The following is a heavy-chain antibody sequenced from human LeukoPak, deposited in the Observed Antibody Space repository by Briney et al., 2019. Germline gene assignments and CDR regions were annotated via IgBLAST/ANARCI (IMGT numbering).Heavy chain of an antibody. V-gene: IGHV3-53*01. CDR2: ISINTDT. D-gene: IGHD1-26*01. Sequence: GGSLRLSCAASGIAVIGNYMSWVRQPPGKGLEWVSFISINTDTFCADSVRGRFPIPRDSSKNTLFIQMNSLRDEDSAVYYCAIAQSWAELFDPWGQGTLVTVSS. J-gene: IGHJ5*02. CDR1: GIAVIGNY. CDR3: AIAQSWAELFDP.